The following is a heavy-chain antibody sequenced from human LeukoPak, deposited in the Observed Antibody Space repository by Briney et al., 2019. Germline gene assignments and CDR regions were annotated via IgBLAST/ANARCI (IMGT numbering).Heavy chain of an antibody. CDR2: ISYDGSNK. V-gene: IGHV3-30*04. Sequence: GGSLRLSCAASGFTFSNYAMSWVRQAPGKGLEWVAVISYDGSNKYYADSVKGRFTISRDNSKNTLYLQMNSLRAEDTAVYYCAKDPWYYYYMDVWGKGTTVTVSS. J-gene: IGHJ6*03. CDR1: GFTFSNYA. CDR3: AKDPWYYYYMDV.